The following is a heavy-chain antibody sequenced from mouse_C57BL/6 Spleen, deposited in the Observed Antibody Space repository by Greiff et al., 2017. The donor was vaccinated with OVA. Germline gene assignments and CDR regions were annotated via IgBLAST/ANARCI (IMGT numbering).Heavy chain of an antibody. V-gene: IGHV1-55*01. CDR1: GYTFTSYW. CDR3: ARGEGY. J-gene: IGHJ2*01. Sequence: VQLQQPGAELVKPGASVKMSCKASGYTFTSYWITWVKQRPGQGLEWIGDIYPGSGSTNYNEKFKSKATLTVDKSSSTAYMQLSSLTSEDSAVYYCARGEGYWGQGTTLTVSS. CDR2: IYPGSGST.